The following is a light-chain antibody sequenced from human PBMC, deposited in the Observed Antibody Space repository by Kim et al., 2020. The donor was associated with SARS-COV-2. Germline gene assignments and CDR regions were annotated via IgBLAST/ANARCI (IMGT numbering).Light chain of an antibody. J-gene: IGLJ2*01. Sequence: YDCVSWYQQHPGEAPKLIIHDVSQRPSGVSSRFSGSKSGNTASLTIFGLQAEDEADYYCSSFTTRNTLVFGGGTQLTVL. CDR2: DVS. CDR3: SSFTTRNTLV. V-gene: IGLV2-14*04. CDR1: YDC.